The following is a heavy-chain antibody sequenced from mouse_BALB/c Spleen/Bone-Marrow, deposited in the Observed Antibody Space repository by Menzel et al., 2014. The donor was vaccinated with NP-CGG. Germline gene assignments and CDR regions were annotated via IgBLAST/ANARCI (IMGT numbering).Heavy chain of an antibody. J-gene: IGHJ3*01. Sequence: DVKLQESGAELVKPGASVKLSCTASGFNIKDTYMHWVKQRPEQGLEWIGRIDPANGNTKYDPKFQGKATITADTSSNTAYLQLSSVTSEDSAVYCCARNYGYGKPFAYWGQGTLVTVSA. CDR2: IDPANGNT. D-gene: IGHD2-2*01. CDR3: ARNYGYGKPFAY. CDR1: GFNIKDTY. V-gene: IGHV14-3*02.